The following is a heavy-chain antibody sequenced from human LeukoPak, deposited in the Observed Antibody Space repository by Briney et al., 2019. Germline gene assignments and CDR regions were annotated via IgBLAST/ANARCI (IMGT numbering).Heavy chain of an antibody. CDR1: GFSFSGYG. J-gene: IGHJ6*02. CDR3: ARDGVVVAATPPYGMDV. D-gene: IGHD2-15*01. V-gene: IGHV3-30*02. Sequence: GGSLRLSCAASGFSFSGYGMHWVRQAPGKGLAWVAFIRYDGSNEYYADSVKGRFTISRDNAKNSLYLQMNSLRAEDTAVYYCARDGVVVAATPPYGMDVWRQGTTVTGSS. CDR2: IRYDGSNE.